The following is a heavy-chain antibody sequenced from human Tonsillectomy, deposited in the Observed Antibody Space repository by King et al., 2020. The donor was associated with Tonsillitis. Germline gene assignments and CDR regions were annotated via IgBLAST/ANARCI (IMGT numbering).Heavy chain of an antibody. CDR2: ISYAGSHN. D-gene: IGHD6-13*01. CDR3: AKDPGASSWYDLGY. CDR1: GLTFSSYG. J-gene: IGHJ4*02. V-gene: IGHV3-30*18. Sequence: QLVQSGGGVFQPGRSLRLSCVASGLTFSSYGMRWVRQPPGKGLEWVAFISYAGSHNLYAYSVGGRFTISRDNSNNTLYLQMNSLRVEDTAVYYCAKDPGASSWYDLGYWGQGTLVTVSS.